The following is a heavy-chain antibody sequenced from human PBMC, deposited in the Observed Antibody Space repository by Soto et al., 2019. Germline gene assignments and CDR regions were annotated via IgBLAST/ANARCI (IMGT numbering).Heavy chain of an antibody. CDR2: TYYRSKWST. V-gene: IGHV6-1*01. CDR3: TRALSGSYDH. D-gene: IGHD1-26*01. J-gene: IGHJ5*02. CDR1: VDIVSSKSAA. Sequence: PSQTLSLTCAISVDIVSSKSAAWNCIGQSPSRGLEWLGRTYYRSKWSTDYAISVKSRITINPDTSNNHFSLQLKSVTPEDTAVHYCTRALSGSYDHWGQGTLVTVSS.